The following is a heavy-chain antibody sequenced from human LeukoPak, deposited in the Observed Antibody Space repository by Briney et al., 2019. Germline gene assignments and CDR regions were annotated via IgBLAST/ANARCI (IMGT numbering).Heavy chain of an antibody. CDR2: INGSGGST. J-gene: IGHJ4*02. CDR1: GFTFGSYA. CDR3: AWDGSGYYTLHY. Sequence: GGSLRLSCAASGFTFGSYAMSWVRQAPGKGLEWVSDINGSGGSTYYTDSVKGRFTISRDNSKNTLYLQMNSLKIEDTAVYFCAWDGSGYYTLHYWGQGTLVTVSS. V-gene: IGHV3-23*01. D-gene: IGHD3-22*01.